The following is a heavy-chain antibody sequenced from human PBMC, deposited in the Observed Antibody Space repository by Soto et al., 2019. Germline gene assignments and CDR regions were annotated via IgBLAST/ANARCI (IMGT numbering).Heavy chain of an antibody. CDR2: ISYDGSNK. Sequence: GGSLRLSCAASGFTFSSYGMHWVRQAPGKGLEWVAVISYDGSNKYYADSVKGRFTISRDNSKNTLYLQMNSLRAEDTAVYYCAKDRRPHRPSPGGLYFDYWGQGTLVTVSS. J-gene: IGHJ4*02. V-gene: IGHV3-30*18. CDR1: GFTFSSYG. CDR3: AKDRRPHRPSPGGLYFDY. D-gene: IGHD3-10*01.